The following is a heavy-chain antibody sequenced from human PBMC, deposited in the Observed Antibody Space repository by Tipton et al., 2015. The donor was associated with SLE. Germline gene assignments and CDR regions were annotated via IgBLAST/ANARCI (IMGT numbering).Heavy chain of an antibody. J-gene: IGHJ4*02. Sequence: TLSLTCAVSGYSISSGYYWGWIRQPPGKGLEWIGSIYHSGSTYYNPSLKSRVTISVDTSKNQFSLKLSSVTAADTAVYYCARVKRWRCSGGSCYSFFHFDYWGQGTLVTVSS. CDR1: GYSISSGYY. CDR3: ARVKRWRCSGGSCYSFFHFDY. D-gene: IGHD2-15*01. CDR2: IYHSGST. V-gene: IGHV4-38-2*01.